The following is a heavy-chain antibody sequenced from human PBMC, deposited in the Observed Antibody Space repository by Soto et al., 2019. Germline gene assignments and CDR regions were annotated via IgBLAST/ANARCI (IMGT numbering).Heavy chain of an antibody. J-gene: IGHJ4*02. D-gene: IGHD3-22*01. CDR2: ISYDGINK. Sequence: QVQLVESGGGVVQPGRSLRLSCAASGFTFSTYGMHWVRQAPGKGLEWVAVISYDGINKYYADSVKGRFTISRDNSKNTLYLQMHSLRAEDTAVYYCAKDLRTPGPFYYDSSGYLPRDSWGQGTLVTVSS. CDR1: GFTFSTYG. CDR3: AKDLRTPGPFYYDSSGYLPRDS. V-gene: IGHV3-30*18.